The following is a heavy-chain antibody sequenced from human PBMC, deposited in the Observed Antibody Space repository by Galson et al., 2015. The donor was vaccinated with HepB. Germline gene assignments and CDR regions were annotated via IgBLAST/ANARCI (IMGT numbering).Heavy chain of an antibody. J-gene: IGHJ6*03. CDR2: IIPIFGTA. CDR1: GGTFSSYA. V-gene: IGHV1-69*05. CDR3: ATYYDFWSGYYHYYYMDV. D-gene: IGHD3-3*01. Sequence: SVKVSCKASGGTFSSYAISWVRQAPGQGLEWMGGIIPIFGTANYAQKFQGRVTITTDESTSTAYMELSSLRSEDTAVYYCATYYDFWSGYYHYYYMDVWGKGTTVTVSS.